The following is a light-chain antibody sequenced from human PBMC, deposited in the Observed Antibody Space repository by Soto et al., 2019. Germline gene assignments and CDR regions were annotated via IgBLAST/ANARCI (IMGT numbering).Light chain of an antibody. J-gene: IGKJ1*01. Sequence: DIPMTQSPSSLSASVGDRVTITCRASQSISSYLNWYQQKPGKAPKLLIDAASSLQSGVPSRFSGSGSGTDFTLTISSLQPEDFATYYCQQSYSTPRTFGQGTKVQIK. CDR2: AAS. CDR3: QQSYSTPRT. V-gene: IGKV1-39*01. CDR1: QSISSY.